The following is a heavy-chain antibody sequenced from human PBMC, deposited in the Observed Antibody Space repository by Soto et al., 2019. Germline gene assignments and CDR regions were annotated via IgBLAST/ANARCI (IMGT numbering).Heavy chain of an antibody. J-gene: IGHJ4*02. CDR3: ARRRASDYGGNHHPYYFDR. D-gene: IGHD4-17*01. CDR2: ISYSGRP. V-gene: IGHV4-39*01. CDR1: GASIITDNYF. Sequence: PSETLSLTCTVSGASIITDNYFWVWIRQSPRRGLELIGSISYSGRPYDNPSLQSRVTISIDASKNQFSLKLTSVTTADTAVYYCARRRASDYGGNHHPYYFDRWGQVALVTVSS.